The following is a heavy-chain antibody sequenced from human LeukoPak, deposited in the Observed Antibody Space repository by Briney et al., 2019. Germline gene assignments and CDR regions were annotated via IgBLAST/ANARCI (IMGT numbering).Heavy chain of an antibody. Sequence: PGGSLRLSCAASGFTFSSYSMNWVRQAPGKGLEWVSSISSSSSCIYYADSVKGRFTISRDNAKNSLYLQMNSLRAEDTAVYYCARLYYYDSSGYYLYYFDYWGQGTLVTVSS. V-gene: IGHV3-21*01. J-gene: IGHJ4*02. CDR3: ARLYYYDSSGYYLYYFDY. CDR2: ISSSSSCI. CDR1: GFTFSSYS. D-gene: IGHD3-22*01.